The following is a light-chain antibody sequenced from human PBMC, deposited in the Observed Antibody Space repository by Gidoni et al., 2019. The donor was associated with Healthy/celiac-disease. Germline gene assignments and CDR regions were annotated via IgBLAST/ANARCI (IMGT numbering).Light chain of an antibody. CDR1: QGISSY. V-gene: IGKV1-9*01. J-gene: IGKJ2*01. CDR2: AAS. CDR3: QQLNSYPRT. Sequence: DIQLTQSPSFLSASVEDRVTITCRASQGISSYLAWYQQKPGKAPKLLIYAASTLQSGVPSRFSGSGSGTEFTPTISSLQPEDFATYYCQQLNSYPRTFGQXTKLEIK.